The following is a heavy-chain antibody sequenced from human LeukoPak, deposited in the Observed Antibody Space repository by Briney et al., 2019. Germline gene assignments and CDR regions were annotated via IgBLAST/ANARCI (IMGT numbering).Heavy chain of an antibody. CDR1: GGSIGSSNYC. D-gene: IGHD6-13*01. V-gene: IGHV4-39*01. J-gene: IGHJ4*02. Sequence: PSETLSLTCTVSGGSIGSSNYCWGWIRQPPGKGLEWIGSIYYSGSTYYKPSLKSRVTISVDTSKSQFSLNLRSVTAADTAVYYCARDIAAAGGYWGQGTLVTVSS. CDR3: ARDIAAAGGY. CDR2: IYYSGST.